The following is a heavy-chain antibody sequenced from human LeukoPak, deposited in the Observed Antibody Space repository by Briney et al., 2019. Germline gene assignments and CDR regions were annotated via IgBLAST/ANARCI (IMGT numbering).Heavy chain of an antibody. J-gene: IGHJ4*02. CDR2: VNSNGRNT. D-gene: IGHD3-22*01. CDR3: VRDMTGNYYDT. V-gene: IGHV3-64*01. Sequence: GGSLRLSCAASGFTFSTYAMHWVRQAPGKGLEYVSAVNSNGRNTFYARSVKGRFTISRDNSKNTLYLQMGGLRAVDTALYYCVRDMTGNYYDTWGQGTLVTVSS. CDR1: GFTFSTYA.